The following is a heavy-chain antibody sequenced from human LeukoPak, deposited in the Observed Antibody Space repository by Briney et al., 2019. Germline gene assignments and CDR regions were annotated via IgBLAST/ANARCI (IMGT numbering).Heavy chain of an antibody. CDR1: GGSISSYY. V-gene: IGHV4-59*01. CDR2: IYYSGST. Sequence: SETLSLTCTVPGGSISSYYWSWIRQPPGKGLEWIGYIYYSGSTNYNPSLKSRVTISVDTSKNQFSLKLSSVTAADTAVYYCARWTPYCGGDCDDYWGQGTLVTVSS. J-gene: IGHJ4*02. CDR3: ARWTPYCGGDCDDY. D-gene: IGHD2-21*02.